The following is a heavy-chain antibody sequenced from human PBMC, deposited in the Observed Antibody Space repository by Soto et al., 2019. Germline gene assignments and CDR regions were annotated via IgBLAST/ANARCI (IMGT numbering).Heavy chain of an antibody. J-gene: IGHJ4*02. CDR1: GFTFSSYA. V-gene: IGHV3-23*01. Sequence: PVGSLRLSCAASGFTFSSYAMSWVRQAPGKGLEWVSAISGSGGSTYYADSVKGRFTISRDNSKNTLYLQMNSLRAEDTAVYYCAKLRAQYSSSSPVDYWGQGTLVTVSS. CDR2: ISGSGGST. CDR3: AKLRAQYSSSSPVDY. D-gene: IGHD6-6*01.